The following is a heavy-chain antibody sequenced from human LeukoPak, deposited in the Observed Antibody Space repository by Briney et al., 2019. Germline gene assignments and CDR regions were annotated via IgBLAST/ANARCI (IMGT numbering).Heavy chain of an antibody. CDR1: GFTFTTYG. CDR2: ISTSSSYI. D-gene: IGHD2-21*02. CDR3: ARGAEGVVGDSDAFGF. V-gene: IGHV3-21*01. Sequence: GGTLRLSCSASGFTFTTYGMNWVRQAPGRGLEWVSSISTSSSYIYYADSVKGRFTISRDNAKNSLYLQMNSLRAEDTAVYYCARGAEGVVGDSDAFGFWGQGTMVTVSS. J-gene: IGHJ3*01.